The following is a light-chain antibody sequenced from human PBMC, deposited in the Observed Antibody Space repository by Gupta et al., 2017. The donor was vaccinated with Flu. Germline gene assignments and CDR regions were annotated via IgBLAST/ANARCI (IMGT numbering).Light chain of an antibody. Sequence: AVQLTQSPSSLSASVGDRVTVTCRASQGISSAVAWYQQKPGKVPKLLIYDGSSLDSGVPSRFSGSGSGTDFTLTISSLQPEDFATYYCQQFKNYPLTFGGGTKVEIK. CDR2: DGS. V-gene: IGKV1D-13*01. J-gene: IGKJ4*01. CDR3: QQFKNYPLT. CDR1: QGISSA.